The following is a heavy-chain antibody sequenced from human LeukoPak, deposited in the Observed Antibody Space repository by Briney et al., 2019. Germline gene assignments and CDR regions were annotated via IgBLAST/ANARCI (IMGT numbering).Heavy chain of an antibody. V-gene: IGHV1-58*02. CDR1: GFTFTSSA. CDR2: IVVGSGNT. J-gene: IGHJ6*03. CDR3: AAFGELGYYYMDV. D-gene: IGHD3-10*01. Sequence: SVKVSCKASGFTFTSSAMQWVRQARGQRLEWIGWIVVGSGNTNYAQKFQERVTITRDMSTSTAYMELSSLRSEDTAVYYCAAFGELGYYYMDVWGKGTTVTVSS.